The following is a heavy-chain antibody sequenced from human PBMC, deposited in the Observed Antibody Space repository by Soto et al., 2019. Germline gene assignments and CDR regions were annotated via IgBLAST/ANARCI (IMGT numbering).Heavy chain of an antibody. D-gene: IGHD3-3*01. Sequence: PGGSLRLSCAASGFTFSIYAMSWVRQAPGKGLEWVSAISGSGGSTYYADSVKGRFTISRDNSKNTLYLQMNSLRAEDTAVYYCAKGSSITIFGVVSAPDYWGQGTLVTVSS. V-gene: IGHV3-23*01. CDR2: ISGSGGST. J-gene: IGHJ4*02. CDR1: GFTFSIYA. CDR3: AKGSSITIFGVVSAPDY.